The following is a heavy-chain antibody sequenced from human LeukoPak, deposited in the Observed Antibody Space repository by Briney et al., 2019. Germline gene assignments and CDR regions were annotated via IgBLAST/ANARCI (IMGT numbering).Heavy chain of an antibody. D-gene: IGHD2-21*01. CDR1: GGSISSYY. CDR3: ARESGDGNAP. Sequence: SETLSLTCTVSGGSISSYYWSWIRQPPGKGLEWIGYIYYSGSTNYNPSLKSRVTISVDTSKNQFSLKLSSVTAADTAVYYCARESGDGNAPWGQGTLVTVSS. V-gene: IGHV4-59*12. J-gene: IGHJ5*02. CDR2: IYYSGST.